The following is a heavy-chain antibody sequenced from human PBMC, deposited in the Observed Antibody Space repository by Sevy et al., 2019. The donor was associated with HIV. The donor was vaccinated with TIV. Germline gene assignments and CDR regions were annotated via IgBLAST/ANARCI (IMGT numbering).Heavy chain of an antibody. Sequence: GGSLRLSCAASGFTFSGYAMHWVRQAPGKGLEWVAVIRYDGSNKYYADSVKGRFTISRDNSKNTLYLQMNSLRAEDTAVYYCARDRLGITISAEWGGGMDVWGQGTTVTVSS. CDR1: GFTFSGYA. CDR2: IRYDGSNK. V-gene: IGHV3-33*08. CDR3: ARDRLGITISAEWGGGMDV. J-gene: IGHJ6*02. D-gene: IGHD3-3*01.